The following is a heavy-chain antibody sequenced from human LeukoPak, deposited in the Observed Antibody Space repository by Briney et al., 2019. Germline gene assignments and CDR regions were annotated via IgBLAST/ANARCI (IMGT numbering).Heavy chain of an antibody. CDR3: ARAPVAFYI. Sequence: SETLSLSCTVSGDSITSGSYYWAWLRQHPGKGLEGIVYIYYTEGTHDNPSLKSRLTISVTTSENHFSLKLSSVTAAAASLYFCARAPVAFYIWGEGTMVTVSS. CDR1: GDSITSGSYY. J-gene: IGHJ3*02. V-gene: IGHV4-31*03. CDR2: IYYTEGT.